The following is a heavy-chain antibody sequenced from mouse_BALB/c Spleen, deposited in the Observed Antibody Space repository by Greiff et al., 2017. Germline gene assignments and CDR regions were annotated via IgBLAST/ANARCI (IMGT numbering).Heavy chain of an antibody. CDR2: IRNKANGYTT. Sequence: EVQLMESGGGLVQPGGSLRLSCATSGFTFTDYYMSWVRQPPGKALEWMGFIRNKANGYTTEYSATVKGRFTISRDNSQSILYPQMNTLRAADSATYDCEGDSDDGRAYWGQGTLVTVSA. CDR3: EGDSDDGRAY. CDR1: GFTFTDYY. J-gene: IGHJ3*01. V-gene: IGHV7-3*02. D-gene: IGHD2-3*01.